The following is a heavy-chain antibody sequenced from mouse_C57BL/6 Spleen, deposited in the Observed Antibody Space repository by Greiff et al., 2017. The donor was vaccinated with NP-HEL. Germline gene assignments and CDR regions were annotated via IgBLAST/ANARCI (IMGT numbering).Heavy chain of an antibody. Sequence: VQLQQPGAELVKPGASVKLSCKASGYTFTSYWMHWVKQRPGQGLEWIGMIHPNSGSTNYNEKFKSKATLTVDKSSSTAYMQLSSLTSEDSAVYYCASYYSNLYYFDYWGQGTTLTVSS. D-gene: IGHD2-5*01. V-gene: IGHV1-64*01. J-gene: IGHJ2*01. CDR2: IHPNSGST. CDR1: GYTFTSYW. CDR3: ASYYSNLYYFDY.